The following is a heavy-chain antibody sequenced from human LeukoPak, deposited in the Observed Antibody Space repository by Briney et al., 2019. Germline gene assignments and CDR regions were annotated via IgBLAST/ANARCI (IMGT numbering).Heavy chain of an antibody. J-gene: IGHJ6*03. CDR2: INPYSGGT. Sequence: AXVKVSCKASGYTFTGYYMHWVRQAPGQGLEWMGRINPYSGGTNYAQKFQGRVTMTRDTSISTAYMELSRLRSDDTAVYYCARVDTAMGSFYYYYYYMDVWGKGTTVTVSS. V-gene: IGHV1-2*06. CDR3: ARVDTAMGSFYYYYYYMDV. D-gene: IGHD5-18*01. CDR1: GYTFTGYY.